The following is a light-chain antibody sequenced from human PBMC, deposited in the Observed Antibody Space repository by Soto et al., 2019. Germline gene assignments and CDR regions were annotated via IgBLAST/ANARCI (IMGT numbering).Light chain of an antibody. V-gene: IGLV2-8*01. CDR1: SSDVGGYNY. Sequence: QSVLTQPPSASGSLGQSVTISCTGTSSDVGGYNYVSWYQQHPGKAPKLLIYDVSHRPSGVPDRFSGSKSGNTAALTVSGLQAEDEAEYYCSSYAGSNNLVFGTGTKVTVL. CDR2: DVS. CDR3: SSYAGSNNLV. J-gene: IGLJ1*01.